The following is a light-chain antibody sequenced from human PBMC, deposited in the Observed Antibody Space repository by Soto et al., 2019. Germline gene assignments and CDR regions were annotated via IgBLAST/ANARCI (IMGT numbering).Light chain of an antibody. Sequence: DIQMTQSPSSLFASVGDRVTITCRASQSISSYLNWYQQKPGKAPKLLIYAASNLQSGVPSRFSGSGSGTDFTLTISSLQPEDFATYYCQQSYSTLWTFGQGTKVDIK. J-gene: IGKJ1*01. CDR1: QSISSY. CDR3: QQSYSTLWT. CDR2: AAS. V-gene: IGKV1-39*01.